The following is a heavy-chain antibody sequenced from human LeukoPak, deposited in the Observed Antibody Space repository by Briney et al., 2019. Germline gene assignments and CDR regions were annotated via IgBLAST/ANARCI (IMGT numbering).Heavy chain of an antibody. Sequence: SVKVSCKASGGTFSSYAISSVRHAPGQGLEWMGRIIPIFGTANYAQKFQGRVTITTDESTSTAYMELSSLRSEDTAVYYCARAMGAQLWSFDYWGQGTLVTVSS. CDR3: ARAMGAQLWSFDY. CDR2: IIPIFGTA. J-gene: IGHJ4*02. D-gene: IGHD5-18*01. CDR1: GGTFSSYA. V-gene: IGHV1-69*05.